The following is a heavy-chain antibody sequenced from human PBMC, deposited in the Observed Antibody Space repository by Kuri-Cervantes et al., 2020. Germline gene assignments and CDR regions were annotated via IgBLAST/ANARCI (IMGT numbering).Heavy chain of an antibody. J-gene: IGHJ4*02. CDR3: ASAHLIISLLKN. CDR1: GYTFTGYY. D-gene: IGHD2-8*01. V-gene: IGHV1-2*02. Sequence: ASVKVSCKASGYTFTGYYMHWVRQAPGQGLEWMGWINPNSGGTNYAQKFQGRVTMNRDTSISTAYMVLSRMRSDDSAVDYCASAHLIISLLKNWGQGTLVTVSS. CDR2: INPNSGGT.